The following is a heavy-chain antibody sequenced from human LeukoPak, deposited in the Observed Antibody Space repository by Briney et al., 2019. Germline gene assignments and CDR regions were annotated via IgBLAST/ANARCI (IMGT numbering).Heavy chain of an antibody. D-gene: IGHD6-19*01. J-gene: IGHJ4*02. CDR3: ARVTQAVAAPDY. Sequence: PSETLSLTCAVSGGSISSGGYSWSWIRQPPGKGLVWIGYIYHSGSTYYNPSLKSRVTISVDRSKNQFSLKLSSVTAADTAVYYCARVTQAVAAPDYWGQGTLVTVSS. CDR2: IYHSGST. V-gene: IGHV4-30-2*01. CDR1: GGSISSGGYS.